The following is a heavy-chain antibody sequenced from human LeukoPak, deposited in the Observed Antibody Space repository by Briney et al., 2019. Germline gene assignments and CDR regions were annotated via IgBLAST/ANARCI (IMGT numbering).Heavy chain of an antibody. J-gene: IGHJ6*03. CDR2: INPNSGGT. D-gene: IGHD2-2*01. Sequence: GASVKVSCKASGYTFTGYYMHWVRQAPGQGRAWVGWINPNSGGTNYAKKFQGRVTMTRDTSISTAYMEMSRLRSDDTAVYYCAGRRYCSSTSCYRDYYYMDVWGKGTTVTVSS. V-gene: IGHV1-2*02. CDR1: GYTFTGYY. CDR3: AGRRYCSSTSCYRDYYYMDV.